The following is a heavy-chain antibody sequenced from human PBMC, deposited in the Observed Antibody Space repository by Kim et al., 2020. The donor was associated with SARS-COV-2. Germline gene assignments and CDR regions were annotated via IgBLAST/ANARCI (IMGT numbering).Heavy chain of an antibody. CDR2: IFGSGHGT. V-gene: IGHV3-23*01. J-gene: IGHJ2*01. D-gene: IGHD2-2*01. CDR1: RFTFSSSA. Sequence: GGSLRLSCAASRFTFSSSAMTWVRQAPGRGLEWVSSIFGSGHGTYYADSVKGRFIISRDNSNKTLYLQMNDLRADDTAIYYCAKNVHVTSVTFLWYFDLWGRGTSVTVSS. CDR3: AKNVHVTSVTFLWYFDL.